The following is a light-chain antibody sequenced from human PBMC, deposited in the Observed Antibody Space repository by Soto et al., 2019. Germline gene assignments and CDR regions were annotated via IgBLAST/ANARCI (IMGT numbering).Light chain of an antibody. CDR1: SSDVGGYNL. CDR3: CSFARSSTLL. J-gene: IGLJ2*01. CDR2: EVT. V-gene: IGLV2-23*02. Sequence: QSVLTQPASVSGSPGQSITISCTGTSSDVGGYNLVSWYQQHPGKAPKLMIYEVTKRPSGVSNRFSGFKSGNTASLTISGLQAEDEADYYCCSFARSSTLLFGGGTQLTVL.